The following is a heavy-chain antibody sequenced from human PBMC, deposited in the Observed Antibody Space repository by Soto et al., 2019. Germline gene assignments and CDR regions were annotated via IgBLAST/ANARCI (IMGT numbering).Heavy chain of an antibody. CDR3: ARVCSLAFYDILTAYDY. CDR2: ISAYNGNT. D-gene: IGHD3-9*01. Sequence: GASVMVSFKGSWFTFSGAGIRWVRAAPGQGFEWMGWISAYNGNTNYAQKLQGRVTMTTDTSTSTAYMELRSLRSDDTAVYYCARVCSLAFYDILTAYDYWGQGPLVTVAS. J-gene: IGHJ4*02. CDR1: WFTFSGAG. V-gene: IGHV1-18*01.